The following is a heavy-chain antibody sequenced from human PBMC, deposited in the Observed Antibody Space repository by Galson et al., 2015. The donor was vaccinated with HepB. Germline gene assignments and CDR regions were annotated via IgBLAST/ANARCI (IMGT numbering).Heavy chain of an antibody. J-gene: IGHJ6*02. V-gene: IGHV3-7*03. CDR1: EFTFSSYW. CDR3: ARRISLVRGIITKPGYYYGMDV. D-gene: IGHD3-10*01. CDR2: INPDGSEK. Sequence: SLRLSCAASEFTFSSYWMNWVRQDPGKGLEWVANINPDGSEKYYVASLKGRFTISRDNAKNSLYLQMDSLRAEDTAVYYCARRISLVRGIITKPGYYYGMDVWGQGTTVTVAS.